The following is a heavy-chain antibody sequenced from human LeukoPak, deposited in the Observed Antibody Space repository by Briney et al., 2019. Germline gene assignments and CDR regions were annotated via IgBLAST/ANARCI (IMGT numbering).Heavy chain of an antibody. CDR3: AKDRDRCFQH. CDR2: IGGDAVGK. V-gene: IGHV3-23*01. CDR1: GFIFSNYA. Sequence: PGGSLRLSCVASGFIFSNYAMTWVRQAPGKGLEWVSAIGGDAVGKDYADSVKGRFTISRDNSKNTLYLQMNSLRAEDTAVYYCAKDRDRCFQHWGQGTLVTVSS. J-gene: IGHJ1*01. D-gene: IGHD2-15*01.